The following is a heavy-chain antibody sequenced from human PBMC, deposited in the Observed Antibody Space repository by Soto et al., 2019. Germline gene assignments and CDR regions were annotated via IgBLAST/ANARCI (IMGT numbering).Heavy chain of an antibody. J-gene: IGHJ4*02. Sequence: GASVKVSCKASGYTFTSYAMHWVRQAPGQRLEWMGWINAGNGNTKYSQKFQGRVTITRDTSASTAYMELSSLRSEDTAVYYCARSLQIVPAAIAYWGQGTLVTVYS. CDR1: GYTFTSYA. V-gene: IGHV1-3*01. CDR2: INAGNGNT. D-gene: IGHD2-2*02. CDR3: ARSLQIVPAAIAY.